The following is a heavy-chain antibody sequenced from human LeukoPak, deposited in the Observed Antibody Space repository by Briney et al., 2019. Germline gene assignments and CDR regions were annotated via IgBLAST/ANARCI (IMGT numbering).Heavy chain of an antibody. CDR3: ASPQEATQLAFDY. J-gene: IGHJ4*02. D-gene: IGHD1-1*01. V-gene: IGHV1-69*01. CDR1: GGTFSSYA. CDR2: IIPIFGTA. Sequence: GASVKVSCKASGGTFSSYAISWVRQAPGQGLEWIGGIIPIFGTANYAQKFQGRVTITADESTSTAYMELSSLRSEDTAVYYCASPQEATQLAFDYWGQGTLVTVSS.